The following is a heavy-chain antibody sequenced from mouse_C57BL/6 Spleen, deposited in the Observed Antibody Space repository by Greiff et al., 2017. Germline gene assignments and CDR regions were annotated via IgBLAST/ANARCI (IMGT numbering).Heavy chain of an antibody. CDR2: IYPGDGDT. D-gene: IGHD1-1*01. CDR1: GYAFSSSW. CDR3: ARWITTVDPFDY. V-gene: IGHV1-82*01. Sequence: QVQLQQSGPELVKPGASVKISCKASGYAFSSSWMNWVKQRPGKGLEWIGRIYPGDGDTNYNGKFKGKATLTADKSYSTAYMQLSSLTSEDSAVYFCARWITTVDPFDYWGQGTTLTVSS. J-gene: IGHJ2*01.